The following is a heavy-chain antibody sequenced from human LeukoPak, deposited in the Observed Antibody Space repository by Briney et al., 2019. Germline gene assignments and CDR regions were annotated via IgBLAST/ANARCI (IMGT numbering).Heavy chain of an antibody. Sequence: GGSLRLSCAASGFTVSSYWMRSVRQAPGKRLEWVARIKQDGSEKYYVDSVKGRFTISRDNAKNSLYLQMNSLRAEDTAVYYCARVRYSSGLPPFDPWGQGTLVTVSS. CDR2: IKQDGSEK. J-gene: IGHJ5*02. V-gene: IGHV3-7*01. D-gene: IGHD6-19*01. CDR1: GFTVSSYW. CDR3: ARVRYSSGLPPFDP.